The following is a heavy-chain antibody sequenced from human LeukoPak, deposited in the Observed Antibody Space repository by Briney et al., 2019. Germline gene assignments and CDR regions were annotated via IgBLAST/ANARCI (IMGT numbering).Heavy chain of an antibody. CDR3: ARGSEEWGYITMVRGGSFYYYMDV. J-gene: IGHJ6*03. CDR1: GYTFTSYD. Sequence: ASVTVSCTASGYTFTSYDINWVRQAPGQGLEWMGWMNPNSGNTGYAQKFQGRVTMTRNTSISTAYMELSSLRSEDTAVYYCARGSEEWGYITMVRGGSFYYYMDVWGKGTTVTVSS. CDR2: MNPNSGNT. V-gene: IGHV1-8*01. D-gene: IGHD3-10*01.